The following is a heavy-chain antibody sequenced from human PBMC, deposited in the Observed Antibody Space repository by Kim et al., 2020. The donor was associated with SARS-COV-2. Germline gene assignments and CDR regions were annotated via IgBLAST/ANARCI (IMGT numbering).Heavy chain of an antibody. V-gene: IGHV4-39*07. D-gene: IGHD6-13*01. CDR3: ARERERIAAAGTVIGVVDY. J-gene: IGHJ4*02. Sequence: SRVTISVDTSKNQFSLKLSSVTAADTAVYYCARERERIAAAGTVIGVVDYWGQGTLVTVSS.